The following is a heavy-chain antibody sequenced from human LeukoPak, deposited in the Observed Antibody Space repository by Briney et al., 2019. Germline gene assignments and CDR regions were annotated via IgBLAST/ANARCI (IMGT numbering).Heavy chain of an antibody. J-gene: IGHJ4*02. Sequence: PGGSLRLSCAASGFTFDDYAMHWVRQAPGKGLEWVSLISWDGGSTYYADSVKGRFTISRDNSKNSLYLQMNSLRAEDTALYYCAKDATIFGESVCDYWGQGTLVTVSS. V-gene: IGHV3-43D*04. CDR2: ISWDGGST. D-gene: IGHD3-3*01. CDR1: GFTFDDYA. CDR3: AKDATIFGESVCDY.